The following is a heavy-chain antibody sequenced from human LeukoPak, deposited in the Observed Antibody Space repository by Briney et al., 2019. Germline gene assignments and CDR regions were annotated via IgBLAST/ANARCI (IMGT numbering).Heavy chain of an antibody. CDR2: ISPGGGPT. CDR3: AKDGAWLRFDD. D-gene: IGHD5-12*01. V-gene: IGHV3-23*01. CDR1: GFTFSSYG. Sequence: GGSLRLSCAASGFTFSSYGMNWVRQAPGKGLEWVSGISPGGGPTYYADSVKGRFTISRDDSKNTLYLQMNNLRAEDTAVYYCAKDGAWLRFDDWGQGILVTVSS. J-gene: IGHJ4*02.